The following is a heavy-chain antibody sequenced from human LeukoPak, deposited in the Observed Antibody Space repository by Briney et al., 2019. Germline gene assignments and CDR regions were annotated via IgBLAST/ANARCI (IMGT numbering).Heavy chain of an antibody. Sequence: GGSLRLSCAASGFTFSSYWMSWLRPAPGKGLEWVANIKQGGSEKYYVDSVKGRFTISRDNAKNSLYLKMNSLRAEDTAVYYCARAFGVPEYYFDYWGQGTVVIVSA. CDR1: GFTFSSYW. J-gene: IGHJ4*02. D-gene: IGHD3-16*01. CDR2: IKQGGSEK. V-gene: IGHV3-7*01. CDR3: ARAFGVPEYYFDY.